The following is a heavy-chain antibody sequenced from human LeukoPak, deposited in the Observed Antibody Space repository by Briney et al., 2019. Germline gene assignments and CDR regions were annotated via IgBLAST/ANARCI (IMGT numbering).Heavy chain of an antibody. CDR2: ISYDGSNK. J-gene: IGHJ4*02. Sequence: GGSLRLSCAASGFTFSTYAMSWVRQAPGKGLEWVAVISYDGSNKYYADSVKGRFTISRDNSKSTLYLQMNSLRAEDTAVYYCARLYSSAGAFYFDYWGQGTLVTVSS. D-gene: IGHD6-25*01. CDR3: ARLYSSAGAFYFDY. CDR1: GFTFSTYA. V-gene: IGHV3-30*01.